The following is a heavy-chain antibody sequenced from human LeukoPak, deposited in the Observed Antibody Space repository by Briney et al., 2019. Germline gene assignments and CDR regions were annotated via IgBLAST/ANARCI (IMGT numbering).Heavy chain of an antibody. J-gene: IGHJ4*02. V-gene: IGHV3-33*01. CDR2: IWYDGSNK. CDR3: ARDQVIAAAGAARPQDYYFDY. CDR1: GFTFSSYG. D-gene: IGHD6-13*01. Sequence: GGSLRLSCAASGFTFSSYGMHWVRQAPGKGLEWVAVIWYDGSNKYYADSVKGRFTISRDNSKNTLYLQMNSLRAEDTAVYYCARDQVIAAAGAARPQDYYFDYWGQGTLVTVSS.